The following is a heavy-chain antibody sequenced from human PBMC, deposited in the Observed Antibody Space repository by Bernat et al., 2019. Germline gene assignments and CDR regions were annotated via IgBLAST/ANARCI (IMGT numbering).Heavy chain of an antibody. V-gene: IGHV3-48*02. CDR1: GFTFSSYS. CDR3: ARDFGGWYYHYDY. J-gene: IGHJ4*02. Sequence: EVQLVESGGGLVQPGGSLRLSCAASGFTFSSYSMNGVRQAPGKGLEWVSYISSISRTIYYADSVKGRFTISRDNAKNTLDLQMNSLRDEDTAVYYCARDFGGWYYHYDYWGQGTMVTVSS. CDR2: ISSISRTI. D-gene: IGHD6-19*01.